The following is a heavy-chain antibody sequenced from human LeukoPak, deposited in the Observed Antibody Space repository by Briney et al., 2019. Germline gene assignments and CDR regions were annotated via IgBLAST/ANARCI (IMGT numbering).Heavy chain of an antibody. Sequence: GASVKVSCKASGYILSDYYLHWVRQVPGQGLEWMEWINPHSGGTNYAQNFQGRVTMTRDTSISTDYMELSRLTSDDTAIYYCARDGDGRINFDYWGQGTLVTVSS. D-gene: IGHD3-10*01. CDR2: INPHSGGT. V-gene: IGHV1-2*02. J-gene: IGHJ4*02. CDR1: GYILSDYY. CDR3: ARDGDGRINFDY.